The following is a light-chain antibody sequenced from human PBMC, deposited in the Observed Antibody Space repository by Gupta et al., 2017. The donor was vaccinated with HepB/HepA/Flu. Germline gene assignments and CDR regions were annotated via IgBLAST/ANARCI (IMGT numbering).Light chain of an antibody. Sequence: QSVLTKPPSVSAAPGQKVTISCYGSSSNIGNNYVSWYQQLPGTAPKLLIYENNKRPSGIPDRFSGSKSGTSATLGITGLQTGDEADYYCGTWDSSLSAGVFGGGTKLTVL. CDR3: GTWDSSLSAGV. V-gene: IGLV1-51*02. J-gene: IGLJ2*01. CDR1: SSNIGNNY. CDR2: ENN.